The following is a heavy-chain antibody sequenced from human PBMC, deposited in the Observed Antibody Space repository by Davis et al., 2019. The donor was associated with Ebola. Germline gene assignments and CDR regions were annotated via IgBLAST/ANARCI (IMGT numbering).Heavy chain of an antibody. V-gene: IGHV3-48*02. CDR1: GFTFSSYS. CDR2: ISSSSSTI. D-gene: IGHD6-6*01. Sequence: GESLKISCAASGFTFSSYSMNWVRQAPGKGLEWVSYISSSSSTIYYADSVKGRFTISRDKAKNSLYLQMNSLRDEDTAVYYCARTYVSSSFPPGYWGQGTLVTVSS. CDR3: ARTYVSSSFPPGY. J-gene: IGHJ4*02.